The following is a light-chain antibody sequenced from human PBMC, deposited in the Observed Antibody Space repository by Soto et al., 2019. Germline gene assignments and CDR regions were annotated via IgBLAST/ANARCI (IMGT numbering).Light chain of an antibody. CDR3: QQYASTPPS. V-gene: IGKV4-1*01. J-gene: IGKJ2*01. Sequence: DIVMTQSPDSLAVSLGERATINCKSSQSVLYSSNNKNYLAGYQQRPGQPPKLLIYWASTRESGVPDRFSGSGSGTDFTLTIASLQAEDVAVYYCQQYASTPPSFGQGTKLEI. CDR2: WAS. CDR1: QSVLYSSNNKNY.